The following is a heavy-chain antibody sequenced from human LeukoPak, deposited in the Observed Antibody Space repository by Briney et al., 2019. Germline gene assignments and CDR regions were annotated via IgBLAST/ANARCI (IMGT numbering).Heavy chain of an antibody. CDR3: VREVAVSGTENGAFNV. D-gene: IGHD6-19*01. J-gene: IGHJ6*02. CDR1: GFSLNSFE. CDR2: ISSSGSTI. V-gene: IGHV3-48*03. Sequence: GGSLRLSCAASGFSLNSFEMSWVRQAPGKGLEWVSYISSSGSTIYYADSVKGRFTISRDNSENTLHLQMNSLRAEDTAVYFCVREVAVSGTENGAFNVWGPGTTVTVSS.